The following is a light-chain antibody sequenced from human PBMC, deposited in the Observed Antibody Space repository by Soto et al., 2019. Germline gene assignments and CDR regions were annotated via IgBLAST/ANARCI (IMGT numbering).Light chain of an antibody. CDR2: EVS. CDR1: PSDVGGYNY. J-gene: IGLJ7*01. V-gene: IGLV2-14*01. CDR3: SSYTSSGTLVL. Sequence: QSALTQPASVSRPTGQSITISCTGTPSDVGGYNYVSWYQQHPNKAPKLMIYEVSSRPSGISDRFSGSKSGNTASLTISGLQADDEADYFCSSYTSSGTLVLFGGGTQLTVL.